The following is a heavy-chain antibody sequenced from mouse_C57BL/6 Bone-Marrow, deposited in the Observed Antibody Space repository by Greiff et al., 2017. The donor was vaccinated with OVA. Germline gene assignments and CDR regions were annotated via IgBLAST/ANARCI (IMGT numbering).Heavy chain of an antibody. D-gene: IGHD1-1*01. CDR2: INPYNGGT. J-gene: IGHJ2*01. Sequence: VQLQQSGPVLVKPGASVKMSCKASGYTFTDYYMNWVKQSHGKSLEWIGVINPYNGGTSYNQKFKGKATLTVDKSSSTAYMELNSLTSEDSAVYYCARRGDYYGSLFDYWGQGTTLTVSS. V-gene: IGHV1-19*01. CDR1: GYTFTDYY. CDR3: ARRGDYYGSLFDY.